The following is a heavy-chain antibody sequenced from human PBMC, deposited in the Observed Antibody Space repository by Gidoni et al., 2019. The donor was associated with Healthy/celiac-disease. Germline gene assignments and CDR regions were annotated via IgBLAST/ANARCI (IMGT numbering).Heavy chain of an antibody. CDR2: INHSGST. CDR3: ARARRDIVVVPAASNWFDP. D-gene: IGHD2-2*01. CDR1: GGSFSGYY. J-gene: IGHJ5*02. Sequence: QVQLQQWGAGLLKPSETLSLTCAVYGGSFSGYYWSWIRQPPGKGLEWIGEINHSGSTNYNPSLKSRVTISVDTSKNQFSLKLSSVTAADTAVYYCARARRDIVVVPAASNWFDPWGQGTLVTVSS. V-gene: IGHV4-34*01.